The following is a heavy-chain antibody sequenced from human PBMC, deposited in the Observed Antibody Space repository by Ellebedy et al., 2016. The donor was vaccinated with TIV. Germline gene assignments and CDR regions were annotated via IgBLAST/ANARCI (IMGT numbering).Heavy chain of an antibody. CDR1: GGSISGYY. Sequence: MPSETLSLTCPVSGGSISGYYWGWIRQPPGKGLEWIGYVYYSGSTKYNPSLKSRVTISVDTSKNQFSLKRNYVTTAYTAVYYCARDSNMKDAFDIWGQGKMVTVSS. V-gene: IGHV4-59*01. D-gene: IGHD6-13*01. CDR3: ARDSNMKDAFDI. CDR2: VYYSGST. J-gene: IGHJ3*02.